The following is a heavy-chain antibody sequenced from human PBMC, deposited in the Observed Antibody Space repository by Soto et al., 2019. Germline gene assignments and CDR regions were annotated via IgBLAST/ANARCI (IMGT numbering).Heavy chain of an antibody. Sequence: QVQLVQSGAEVKRPGASVKVSCKASGYTFSSHDIIWVRQAPGQGLEWMGGIFPKFGTTYSAQKLQDRLTITADESTSTVYMQLSSLRLDDTAVYYCEAEMTFGKLSVVWGQGTTVTVSS. V-gene: IGHV1-69*01. J-gene: IGHJ6*02. CDR2: IFPKFGTT. CDR3: EAEMTFGKLSVV. D-gene: IGHD3-16*02. CDR1: GYTFSSHD.